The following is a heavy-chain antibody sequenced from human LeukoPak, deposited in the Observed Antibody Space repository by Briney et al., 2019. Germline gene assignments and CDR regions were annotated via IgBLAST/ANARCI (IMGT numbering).Heavy chain of an antibody. Sequence: TSETLSLTCTVSGGSISSGGYYWSWIRQPPGKGLEWIGYIYYSGSTNYNPSLKSRVTISVDTSKNQFSLKLSSVTAADTAVYYCARVDYDSSGSSIDYWGQGTLVTVSS. D-gene: IGHD3-22*01. V-gene: IGHV4-61*08. J-gene: IGHJ4*02. CDR1: GGSISSGGYY. CDR2: IYYSGST. CDR3: ARVDYDSSGSSIDY.